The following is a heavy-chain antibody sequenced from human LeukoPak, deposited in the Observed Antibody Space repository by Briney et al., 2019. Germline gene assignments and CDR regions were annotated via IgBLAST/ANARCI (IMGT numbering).Heavy chain of an antibody. CDR3: ARSSPPIHDAFDI. V-gene: IGHV1-69*05. J-gene: IGHJ3*02. CDR1: GGTFSSYA. D-gene: IGHD5-18*01. CDR2: IIPIFGTA. Sequence: SVKVSCKASGGTFSSYAISWMRQAPGQGLEWMGGIIPIFGTANYAQKFQGRVTITTDESTSTAYMELSSLRSEDTAVYYCARSSPPIHDAFDIWGQGTMVTVSS.